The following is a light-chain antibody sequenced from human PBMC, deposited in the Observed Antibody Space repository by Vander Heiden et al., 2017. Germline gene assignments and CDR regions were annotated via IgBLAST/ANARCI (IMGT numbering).Light chain of an antibody. Sequence: SYVLTQPPSVSVAPAQTARITCGGNSIGSRSVHWYQQKPGQAPLLVVYDDSDRPSGISERFSGSNSGNTATLTISRVEAGDEADYFCQVWDSSSDHVIFGGGTKLTGL. V-gene: IGLV3-21*02. J-gene: IGLJ2*01. CDR2: DDS. CDR1: SIGSRS. CDR3: QVWDSSSDHVI.